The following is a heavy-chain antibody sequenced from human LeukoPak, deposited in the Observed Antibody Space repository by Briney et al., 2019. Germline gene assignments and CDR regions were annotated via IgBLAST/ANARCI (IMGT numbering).Heavy chain of an antibody. J-gene: IGHJ6*02. Sequence: GESLKISCKGSGYTFTDYWLGWVRQMPGKGLEWMGIIYPGDSDTRYSPSFQGQVTISADESISTAYLQWSSLKASDTARYYCATRAVTTNYYGMDVWGQGTTVTVSS. CDR1: GYTFTDYW. D-gene: IGHD4-17*01. CDR3: ATRAVTTNYYGMDV. CDR2: IYPGDSDT. V-gene: IGHV5-51*01.